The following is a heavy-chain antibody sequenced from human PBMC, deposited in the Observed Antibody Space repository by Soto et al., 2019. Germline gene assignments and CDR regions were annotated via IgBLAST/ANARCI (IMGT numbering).Heavy chain of an antibody. V-gene: IGHV4-59*12. CDR3: DRGQGAAAGHSNFDY. CDR1: GGSISSYY. CDR2: IYDSGNT. D-gene: IGHD6-13*01. J-gene: IGHJ4*02. Sequence: SETLSLTCTVSGGSISSYYWSWIRQPPGKGLEWIGYIYDSGNTNYNPSLKSQFSISVDRSKNQFSLKLSSVTAADTAVYYCDRGQGAAAGHSNFDYWGQGALVTVSS.